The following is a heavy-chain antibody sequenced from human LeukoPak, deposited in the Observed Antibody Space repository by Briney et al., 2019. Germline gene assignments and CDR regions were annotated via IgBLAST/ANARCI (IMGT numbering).Heavy chain of an antibody. CDR2: IKQDGSQR. CDR1: GFTFSDYW. J-gene: IGHJ4*02. V-gene: IGHV3-7*01. D-gene: IGHD6-6*01. Sequence: GGSLRLSCTASGFTFSDYWMAWVRQAPGKGPEWVANIKQDGSQRYYVDSVRGRFTISRDNAKNSLFLQMNGLRAEDTAVYYCARRGGSSSRRSPIDYWGQGTLVTVSS. CDR3: ARRGGSSSRRSPIDY.